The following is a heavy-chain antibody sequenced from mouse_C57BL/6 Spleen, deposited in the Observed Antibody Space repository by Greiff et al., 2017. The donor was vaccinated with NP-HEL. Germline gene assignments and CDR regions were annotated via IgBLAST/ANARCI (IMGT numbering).Heavy chain of an antibody. Sequence: VQLQESGAELVKPGASVKMSCKASGYTFTSYWITWVKQRPGQGLEWIGDIYPGSGSTNYNEKFKSKATLTVDTSSSTAYMQLSSLTSEDSAVYYCARRSYDYDDYWGQGTTLTVSS. CDR1: GYTFTSYW. CDR2: IYPGSGST. CDR3: ARRSYDYDDY. D-gene: IGHD2-4*01. V-gene: IGHV1-55*01. J-gene: IGHJ2*01.